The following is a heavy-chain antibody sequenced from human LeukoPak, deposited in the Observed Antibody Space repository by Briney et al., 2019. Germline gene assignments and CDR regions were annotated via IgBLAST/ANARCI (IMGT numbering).Heavy chain of an antibody. CDR2: ISGSGGST. CDR1: GFTFSSYA. Sequence: GGSLRLSCAASGFTFSSYAMSWVRQAPGKGLEWVSAISGSGGSTYYADSVKGRFTISRDSSKNTLYLQMNSLRAEDTAVYYCAEDSDYDFWSDWFDPWGQGTLVTVSS. D-gene: IGHD3-3*01. V-gene: IGHV3-23*01. J-gene: IGHJ5*02. CDR3: AEDSDYDFWSDWFDP.